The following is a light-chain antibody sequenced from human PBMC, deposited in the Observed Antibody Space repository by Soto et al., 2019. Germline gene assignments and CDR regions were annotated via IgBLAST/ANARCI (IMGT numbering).Light chain of an antibody. V-gene: IGKV1-5*03. Sequence: DIQLTQSPCILSASVGDRVTITCRASQSIGSWLAWYQQKPGKAPNLLIFQTSNLESGVPSRFSGSGSGTEFTLTISSLQPDDFATYYCQQCNTYSTFGQGTKVET. CDR1: QSIGSW. CDR2: QTS. J-gene: IGKJ1*01. CDR3: QQCNTYST.